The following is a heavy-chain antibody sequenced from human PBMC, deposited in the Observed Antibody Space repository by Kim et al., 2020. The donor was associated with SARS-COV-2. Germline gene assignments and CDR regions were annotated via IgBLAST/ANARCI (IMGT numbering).Heavy chain of an antibody. Sequence: GGSLRLSCAASGFTFSNYAMHWVRQAPGKGLEWVALIWYDGSNKNYADSVKGRFTISRDNSKNTLYLQMNSLRAEDTAVYYCARDTYNSGSYPFTYWGQGTLVTVSS. CDR1: GFTFSNYA. V-gene: IGHV3-33*01. CDR3: ARDTYNSGSYPFTY. J-gene: IGHJ4*02. CDR2: IWYDGSNK. D-gene: IGHD6-19*01.